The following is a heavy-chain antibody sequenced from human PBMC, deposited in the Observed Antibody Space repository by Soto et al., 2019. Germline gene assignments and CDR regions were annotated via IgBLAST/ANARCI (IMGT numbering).Heavy chain of an antibody. J-gene: IGHJ2*01. Sequence: QVQLVQSGAEVKKPGSSVKVSCKASGGTFSSYAISWVQQAPGQGLEWLGGVIPIFGTANYAQKFQGRVTITADEPTSTAYMGLSSLRSEDTAVYYCAREAGGGAQAPYWYFDLWGRGTLVTVSS. V-gene: IGHV1-69*01. CDR3: AREAGGGAQAPYWYFDL. CDR2: VIPIFGTA. D-gene: IGHD3-10*01. CDR1: GGTFSSYA.